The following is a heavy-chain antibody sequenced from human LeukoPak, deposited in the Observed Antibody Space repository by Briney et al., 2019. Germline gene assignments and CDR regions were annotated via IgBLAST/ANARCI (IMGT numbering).Heavy chain of an antibody. D-gene: IGHD3-22*01. CDR3: ARENYYDSSAQGWFDP. CDR1: GRSFSGYY. J-gene: IGHJ5*02. V-gene: IGHV4-34*01. CDR2: INHHGGT. Sequence: SETLSLTCAVYGRSFSGYYWSWIRQPPGRGLEWIGQINHHGGTNYNPSLKSRVTISVDTSKNQFSLKLSSVTAADTAVYYCARENYYDSSAQGWFDPWGQGTLVTVSS.